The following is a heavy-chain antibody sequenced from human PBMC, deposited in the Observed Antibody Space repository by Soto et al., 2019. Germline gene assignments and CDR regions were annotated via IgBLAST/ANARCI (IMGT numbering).Heavy chain of an antibody. CDR1: GFTFDDYA. D-gene: IGHD5-12*01. Sequence: HPGGSLRLSCAASGFTFDDYAMHWVRQAPGKGLEWVSGISWNSGSIGYADSVKGRFTISRDNAKNSLYLQMNSLRAEDTALYYCAKDITAPTEWLRPDYYYYGMDVWGQGTTVTVSS. V-gene: IGHV3-9*01. J-gene: IGHJ6*02. CDR3: AKDITAPTEWLRPDYYYYGMDV. CDR2: ISWNSGSI.